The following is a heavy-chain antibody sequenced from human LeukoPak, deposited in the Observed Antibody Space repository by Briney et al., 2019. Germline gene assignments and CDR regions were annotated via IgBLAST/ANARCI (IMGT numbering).Heavy chain of an antibody. Sequence: PGGSLRLSCASSGFTFSDYWMSWVRQAPGKGLEWVANIKQDGSEKYYVDSVKGRFTISRDNAKNSLYLQMNSLRAEDTAVYYCVRDRAYFDSSGFYNLDSWGQGTLVTVSS. CDR2: IKQDGSEK. D-gene: IGHD3-22*01. CDR3: VRDRAYFDSSGFYNLDS. V-gene: IGHV3-7*01. CDR1: GFTFSDYW. J-gene: IGHJ4*02.